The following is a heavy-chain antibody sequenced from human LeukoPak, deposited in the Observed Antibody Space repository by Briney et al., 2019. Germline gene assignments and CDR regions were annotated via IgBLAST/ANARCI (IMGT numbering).Heavy chain of an antibody. Sequence: PGGSLRLSCATSGFTFSTYWMTWVRQAPGKGLEWVANIKQDGSAKYYVDSLRGRFSISRDNVKNSLFLQMNSLSAEDTAVYYCARCPYDSTGYYSVPSHLDYWVQGALVTVSS. CDR1: GFTFSTYW. D-gene: IGHD3-22*01. J-gene: IGHJ4*02. CDR3: ARCPYDSTGYYSVPSHLDY. CDR2: IKQDGSAK. V-gene: IGHV3-7*01.